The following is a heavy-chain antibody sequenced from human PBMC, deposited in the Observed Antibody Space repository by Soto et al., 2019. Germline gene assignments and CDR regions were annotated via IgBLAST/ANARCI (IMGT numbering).Heavy chain of an antibody. V-gene: IGHV3-13*01. CDR3: AREPNYGDYGMDV. CDR1: GFTFSSYD. J-gene: IGHJ6*02. CDR2: IGTAGDT. D-gene: IGHD4-17*01. Sequence: GWSLRLSCAASGFTFSSYDMHWVRQATGKGLEWVSAIGTAGDTYYPGSVKGRFTISRENAKNSLYLQMNSLRAGDTAVYYCAREPNYGDYGMDVWGQGTTVTASS.